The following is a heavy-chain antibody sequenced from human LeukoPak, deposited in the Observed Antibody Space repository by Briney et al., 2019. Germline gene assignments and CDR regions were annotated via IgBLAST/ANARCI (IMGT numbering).Heavy chain of an antibody. V-gene: IGHV3-7*01. J-gene: IGHJ4*02. D-gene: IGHD3-3*01. CDR2: IKPDGSEK. CDR3: ARYGAYDFAY. CDR1: GFTFSSHW. Sequence: GGSLRLSCAASGFTFSSHWMCWVRQAPGKGLEWVAIIKPDGSEKAYVDSVKGRFTISRDNAKNSLYLQMNSLRAEDTAVYYCARYGAYDFAYWGQGTLVTVSS.